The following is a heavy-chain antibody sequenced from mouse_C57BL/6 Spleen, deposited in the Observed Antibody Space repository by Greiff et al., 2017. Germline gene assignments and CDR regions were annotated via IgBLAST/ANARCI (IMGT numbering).Heavy chain of an antibody. V-gene: IGHV1-82*01. CDR1: GYAFRSSW. J-gene: IGHJ3*01. CDR2: IYPGDGDT. CDR3: GRVGGFAY. Sequence: VQLQESGPELVKPGASVKISCKASGYAFRSSWMNWVKQRPGKGLEWIGRIYPGDGDTNYNGKFKGKATLTADKSSSTAYMQLSSLTSADSAVYFCGRVGGFAYWGQGTLVTVSA.